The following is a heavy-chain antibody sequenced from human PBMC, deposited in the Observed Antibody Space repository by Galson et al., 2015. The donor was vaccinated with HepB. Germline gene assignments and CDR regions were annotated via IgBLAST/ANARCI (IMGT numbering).Heavy chain of an antibody. CDR2: IDSKADNYAT. D-gene: IGHD2-2*01. V-gene: IGHV3-73*01. Sequence: SLRLSCAASGFTFSDSAMHWVRQASGKGLEWVGHIDSKADNYATAYAASVKGRFTISRDDSKNTVYLQMNSLRAEDTAVYYCARECGTSCYAAFDFWGQGTLVTVSS. J-gene: IGHJ3*01. CDR3: ARECGTSCYAAFDF. CDR1: GFTFSDSA.